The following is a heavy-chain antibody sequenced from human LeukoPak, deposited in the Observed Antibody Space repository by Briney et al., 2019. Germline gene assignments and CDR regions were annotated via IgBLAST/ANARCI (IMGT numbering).Heavy chain of an antibody. D-gene: IGHD3-16*01. V-gene: IGHV3-74*01. Sequence: GGSLRLSCAASGFTFSTYWMHWVRQAPGKGLVWVSRINSDGSSTNHADSMRGRFTISRDNAKNTLYLQMNSLRAENAAVYYCARRRPLIGAFDIWGQGTMVTVSS. CDR2: INSDGSST. J-gene: IGHJ3*02. CDR1: GFTFSTYW. CDR3: ARRRPLIGAFDI.